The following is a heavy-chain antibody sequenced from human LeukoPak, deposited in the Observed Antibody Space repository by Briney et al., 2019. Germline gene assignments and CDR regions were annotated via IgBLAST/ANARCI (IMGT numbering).Heavy chain of an antibody. V-gene: IGHV3-48*04. CDR1: RFTLSSYS. D-gene: IGHD4-11*01. Sequence: GGSLRLSCTSSRFTLSSYSMNWVRQAPGKGLEWISYIGYRNSPIHYADSVKGRFTISRDNSKNTLYLQMNSLRAEDTAIYYCANPPTVTSFHYWGQGTLVTVSS. CDR3: ANPPTVTSFHY. J-gene: IGHJ4*02. CDR2: IGYRNSPI.